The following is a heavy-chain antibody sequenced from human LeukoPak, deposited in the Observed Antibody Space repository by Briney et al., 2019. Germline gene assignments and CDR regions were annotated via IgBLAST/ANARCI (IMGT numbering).Heavy chain of an antibody. CDR3: ARSGYCSSTSCYSRGGESDY. CDR1: GFTFSSYW. V-gene: IGHV3-7*01. Sequence: GGSLRLSCAASGFTFSSYWMSWVRQAPGKGLEWVANIKQDGSEKYYLDSVRGRFTISRDNAQNSLYLQMNSLRAEDTAVYYCARSGYCSSTSCYSRGGESDYWGQGTLVTVSS. J-gene: IGHJ4*02. CDR2: IKQDGSEK. D-gene: IGHD2-2*01.